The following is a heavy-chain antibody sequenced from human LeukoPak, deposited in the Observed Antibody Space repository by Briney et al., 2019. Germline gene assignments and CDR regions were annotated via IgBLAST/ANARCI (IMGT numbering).Heavy chain of an antibody. V-gene: IGHV1-18*01. D-gene: IGHD3-22*01. Sequence: ASVKVSCKASGYTFTSFGISWVRQAPGQGGERMGWISAYNGNTKYVQTLQGRVTMTTDTSTSTAYMEVRSLRSDDTAVYYCASRYYYDSSGYSENTKYYFDYWGQGTLVTVSS. J-gene: IGHJ4*02. CDR1: GYTFTSFG. CDR3: ASRYYYDSSGYSENTKYYFDY. CDR2: ISAYNGNT.